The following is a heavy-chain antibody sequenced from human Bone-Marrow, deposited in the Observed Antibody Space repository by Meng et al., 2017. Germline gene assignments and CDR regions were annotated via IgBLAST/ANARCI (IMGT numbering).Heavy chain of an antibody. J-gene: IGHJ4*02. CDR1: VGSISSGDYY. CDR2: IYYSGST. CDR3: ARDDGSGWGGY. Sequence: QVQLQESGPGLVKHSQTLSITCTVSVGSISSGDYYWSWIPQPPGKGLEWIGYIYYSGSTYYNPSLKSRVTISVDTSKNQFSLKLSSVTAADTAVYYCARDDGSGWGGYWGQGILVVASS. D-gene: IGHD3-16*01. V-gene: IGHV4-30-4*01.